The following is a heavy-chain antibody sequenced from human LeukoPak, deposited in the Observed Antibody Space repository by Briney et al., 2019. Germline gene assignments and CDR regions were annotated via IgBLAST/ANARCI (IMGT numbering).Heavy chain of an antibody. CDR1: GYTFTGYY. CDR3: AREAQLPDAFDI. D-gene: IGHD2-2*01. Sequence: ASLKLSCTASGYTFTGYYMNWVRQAPGQGLEWVGCINPNSGGTNYAQTLQGRVTITRDTSNSTAYLELSSLSSDDTAVYYCAREAQLPDAFDIWGQGTMVTVSS. V-gene: IGHV1-2*02. J-gene: IGHJ3*02. CDR2: INPNSGGT.